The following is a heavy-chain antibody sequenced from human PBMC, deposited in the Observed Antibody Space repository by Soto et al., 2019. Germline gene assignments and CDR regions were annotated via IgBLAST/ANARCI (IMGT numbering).Heavy chain of an antibody. CDR1: GYTFTRYD. J-gene: IGHJ4*02. Sequence: QVQLVQSGAEVKKPGASVRVSCKGSGYTFTRYDVHWVRQATGQGLEWMGWMNPDRDKRGYAQKFQGRITMSVDTSTYTVYMELSSLGSEDTAVYYCVIGANFDQWGQGTLVTVSS. CDR3: VIGANFDQ. V-gene: IGHV1-8*01. CDR2: MNPDRDKR.